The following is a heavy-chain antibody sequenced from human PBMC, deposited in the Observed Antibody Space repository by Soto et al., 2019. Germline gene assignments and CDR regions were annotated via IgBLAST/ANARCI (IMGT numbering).Heavy chain of an antibody. CDR3: ARGGISHWAYFYYMDV. V-gene: IGHV4-61*01. CDR1: GGSVSSSSYY. CDR2: IYHSGST. D-gene: IGHD2-21*01. J-gene: IGHJ6*03. Sequence: SETLSLTCTVSGGSVSSSSYYWTWIRQPPGKALEWIGFIYHSGSTSYNPSLKSRVTISVDTAKNQFSLTLNSVTAADTTTYYCARGGISHWAYFYYMDVWDRGTTVTVSS.